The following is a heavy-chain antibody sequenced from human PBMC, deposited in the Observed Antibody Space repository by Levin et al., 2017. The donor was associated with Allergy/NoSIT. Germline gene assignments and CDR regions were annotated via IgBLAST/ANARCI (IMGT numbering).Heavy chain of an antibody. CDR1: GFTFSSYA. CDR3: ARPNSGSYYDY. D-gene: IGHD3-10*01. V-gene: IGHV3-64*01. J-gene: IGHJ4*02. CDR2: ISSTGGNT. Sequence: LSLTCAASGFTFSSYAMHWVRQAPGKGLEYVSAISSTGGNTYYANSVKDRFTISRDNSKNTLYLQMGSLRAEDMAVYYCARPNSGSYYDYWGQGTLVTVSS.